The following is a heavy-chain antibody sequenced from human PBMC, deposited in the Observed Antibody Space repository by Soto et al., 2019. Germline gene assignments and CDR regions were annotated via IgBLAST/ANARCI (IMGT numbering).Heavy chain of an antibody. J-gene: IGHJ4*02. CDR1: GFTLSDYW. CDR3: ARVLRGGYSGYDNDY. D-gene: IGHD5-12*01. Sequence: EVQLVESGGALVQPGGSLRLSCVASGFTLSDYWMTWVRQAPGKGLQWVANINQDASETYYVDSVKGRFTISRDNAKNSLYLQMNRLRVEDTAVYYCARVLRGGYSGYDNDYWGRGTLVVVSS. CDR2: INQDASET. V-gene: IGHV3-7*05.